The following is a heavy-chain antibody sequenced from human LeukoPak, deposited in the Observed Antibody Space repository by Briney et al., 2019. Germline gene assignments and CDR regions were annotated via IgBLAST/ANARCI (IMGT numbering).Heavy chain of an antibody. D-gene: IGHD6-13*01. J-gene: IGHJ4*02. CDR1: GFTFSNYA. Sequence: GGSLRLSCAASGFTFSNYAVSWVRQAPGRGLEWVSAISDSGGRTYDADSVKGRFTISRDNSKSTLYLQMNSLRAEDTAVYYCARASGSSPNQIDYWGQGTLVTVSS. V-gene: IGHV3-23*01. CDR2: ISDSGGRT. CDR3: ARASGSSPNQIDY.